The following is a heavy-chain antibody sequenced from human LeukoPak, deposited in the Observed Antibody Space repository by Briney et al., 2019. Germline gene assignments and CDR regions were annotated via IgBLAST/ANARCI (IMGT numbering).Heavy chain of an antibody. CDR3: AKDPGMVRGSFTTFDY. Sequence: GGSLRLSRAAPGFTFSSYGMSWVREAPGKGLGWVSAISGSGGSTYYADSVKGRFTISRDNSKNTLYLQMNSLRAEDTAVYYCAKDPGMVRGSFTTFDYWGQGTLVTVSS. J-gene: IGHJ4*02. D-gene: IGHD3-10*01. CDR2: ISGSGGST. CDR1: GFTFSSYG. V-gene: IGHV3-23*01.